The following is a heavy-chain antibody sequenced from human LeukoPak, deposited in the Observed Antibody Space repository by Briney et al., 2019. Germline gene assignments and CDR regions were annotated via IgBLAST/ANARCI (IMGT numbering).Heavy chain of an antibody. D-gene: IGHD3-10*01. CDR2: INHSGST. Sequence: SETLSLTCAVPGASFSGYYWSWIRQPPGKGLEWIGEINHSGSTNYNPSLKSRVTISVDTSKNQFSLKLSSVTAADTAVYYCAREANYYGSGSYFEGTFDYWGQGSLVTVSS. CDR1: GASFSGYY. CDR3: AREANYYGSGSYFEGTFDY. V-gene: IGHV4-34*01. J-gene: IGHJ4*02.